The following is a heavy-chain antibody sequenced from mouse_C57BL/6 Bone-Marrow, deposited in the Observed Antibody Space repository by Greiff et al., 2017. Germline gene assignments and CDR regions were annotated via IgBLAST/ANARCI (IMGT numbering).Heavy chain of an antibody. J-gene: IGHJ4*01. CDR1: GYTFTNYW. V-gene: IGHV1-64*01. CDR3: ARSYDYDDYTMDY. CDR2: MHPNGGSP. Sequence: VQLQQSGAELVKPGASVKLSCKASGYTFTNYWMHWVKQRPGQGLEWIGMMHPNGGSPDYNEKFKSEATLSVDKSSRTAYMELSSLTSEDSAVYYCARSYDYDDYTMDYWVQGTSVTVSS. D-gene: IGHD2-4*01.